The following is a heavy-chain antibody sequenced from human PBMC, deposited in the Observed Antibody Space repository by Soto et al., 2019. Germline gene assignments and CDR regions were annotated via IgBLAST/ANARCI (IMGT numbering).Heavy chain of an antibody. V-gene: IGHV3-23*01. CDR2: ISGSGGST. J-gene: IGHJ4*02. CDR3: AEGGGQPLPLCY. D-gene: IGHD6-25*01. CDR1: GFTFSSYA. Sequence: EVQLLESGGGLVQPGGSLRLSCAASGFTFSSYAMSWVRQAPGKGLEWVSAISGSGGSTYYADSVKGRFTISRDNSKNTLYLQMNSMRGEVTAVYYCAEGGGQPLPLCYWGQGTLVNVSS.